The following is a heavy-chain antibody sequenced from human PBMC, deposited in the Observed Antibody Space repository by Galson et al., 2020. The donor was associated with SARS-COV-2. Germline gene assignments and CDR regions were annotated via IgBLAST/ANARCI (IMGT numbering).Heavy chain of an antibody. Sequence: SETLSLTCTVSGGSISSGSYYWSWIRQPAGTGLEWIGHIYTSGSTNYNPSLKSRVTISVDTSKNQFSLKLSSVTAADTAVYYCARGPIIAVAGYYYYYGMDVWGQGTTVTVSS. CDR2: IYTSGST. CDR1: GGSISSGSYY. CDR3: ARGPIIAVAGYYYYYGMDV. J-gene: IGHJ6*02. V-gene: IGHV4-61*09. D-gene: IGHD6-19*01.